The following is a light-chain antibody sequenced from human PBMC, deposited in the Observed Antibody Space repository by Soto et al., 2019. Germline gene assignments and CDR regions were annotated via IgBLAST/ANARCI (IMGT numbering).Light chain of an antibody. CDR3: QSYDSSSVI. CDR1: SGNLASNY. V-gene: IGLV6-57*02. J-gene: IGLJ2*01. Sequence: NFMLTQPHSVSESPGKTLTISCTGSSGNLASNYVQWYQQRPGSAPTTVIYGDNQRPSGVPDRFSGSIDTSSNSASLTISGLRTEDEAAYYCQSYDSSSVIFGGGTQLTVL. CDR2: GDN.